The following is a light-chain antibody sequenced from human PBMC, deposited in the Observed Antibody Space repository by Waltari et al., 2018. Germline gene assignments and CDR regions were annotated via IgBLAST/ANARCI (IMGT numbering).Light chain of an antibody. Sequence: QSALTQPHSVSGSPGQSVTISCTGTSCDIGAYKSVSWYQHPPNKAPKLIIYDVTKRPSGVPDRFSGSKSANRASLTISGLQPDDEADYFCCSYSGSYTWLFGGGTKLTVL. J-gene: IGLJ3*02. CDR1: SCDIGAYKS. CDR3: CSYSGSYTWL. CDR2: DVT. V-gene: IGLV2-11*01.